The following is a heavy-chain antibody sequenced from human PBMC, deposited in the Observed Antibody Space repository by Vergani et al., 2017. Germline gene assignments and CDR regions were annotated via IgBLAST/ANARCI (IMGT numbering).Heavy chain of an antibody. Sequence: EVQLVESGGGLVKPGGSLRLSCVASGFTFGSYSMNWVRQVQGKGLEWVSFISSISSYRYYADSVKGRFTISRDNGEYSLLLQMNSLRPEDTAVYYWASGVPGYQLATQYFQHRGQGTLVTVSS. D-gene: IGHD2-2*01. V-gene: IGHV3-21*01. J-gene: IGHJ1*01. CDR3: ASGVPGYQLATQYFQH. CDR2: ISSISSYR. CDR1: GFTFGSYS.